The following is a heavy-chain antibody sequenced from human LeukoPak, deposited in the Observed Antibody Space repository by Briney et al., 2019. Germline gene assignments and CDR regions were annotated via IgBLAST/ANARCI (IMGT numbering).Heavy chain of an antibody. V-gene: IGHV4-59*12. CDR1: GDSISSSY. Sequence: SETLSLTCTVSGDSISSSYWSWIRQPPGKGLEWIGYIYYSGSTNYNPSLKSRVTISVDTSKNQFSLKLSSVTAADTAVYYCARDPSKYCGGDCYNLDYWSQGTLVTVSS. J-gene: IGHJ4*02. CDR2: IYYSGST. D-gene: IGHD2-21*01. CDR3: ARDPSKYCGGDCYNLDY.